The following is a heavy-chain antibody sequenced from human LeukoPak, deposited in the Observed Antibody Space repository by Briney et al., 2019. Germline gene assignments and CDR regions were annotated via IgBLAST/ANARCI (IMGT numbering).Heavy chain of an antibody. CDR3: AREGPYSSSWYPCSDY. D-gene: IGHD6-13*01. CDR1: GFTFSSYA. J-gene: IGHJ4*02. Sequence: GGSLRLSCAASGFTFSSYAMHWVRQAPGKGLEYVSAISSNGGSTYYANSVKGRFTISRDNSKNTLYLQMGSLRAEDMAVYYCAREGPYSSSWYPCSDYWGQGALVTVSS. CDR2: ISSNGGST. V-gene: IGHV3-64*01.